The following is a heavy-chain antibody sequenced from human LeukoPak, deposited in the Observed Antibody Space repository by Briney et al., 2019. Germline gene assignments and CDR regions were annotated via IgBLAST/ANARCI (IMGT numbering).Heavy chain of an antibody. CDR2: LYDGGTT. V-gene: IGHV4-59*01. CDR1: GASISSCY. CDR3: ARAASSWSFDY. J-gene: IGHJ4*02. Sequence: SETLSLTCTVFGASISSCYWSWIRQPPGRGLEWIGHLYDGGTTNYNPSLKSRVTMSVDTSKNQFSLRLSSVTAADTAVYYCARAASSWSFDYWGQGTLVTVSS. D-gene: IGHD6-13*01.